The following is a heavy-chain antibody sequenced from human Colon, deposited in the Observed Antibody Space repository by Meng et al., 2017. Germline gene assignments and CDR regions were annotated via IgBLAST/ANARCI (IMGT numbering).Heavy chain of an antibody. Sequence: ASVKVSCKASGYTFTSYGISWVRQAPGQGLEWMVWISGYNGNTNYAQRLQGRVTMTTDTSTTTAYMELRSLRSDDTAVYYCARDRRGTTDYFDYWGQGTLVTVSS. CDR1: GYTFTSYG. V-gene: IGHV1-18*01. D-gene: IGHD5-24*01. CDR2: ISGYNGNT. J-gene: IGHJ4*02. CDR3: ARDRRGTTDYFDY.